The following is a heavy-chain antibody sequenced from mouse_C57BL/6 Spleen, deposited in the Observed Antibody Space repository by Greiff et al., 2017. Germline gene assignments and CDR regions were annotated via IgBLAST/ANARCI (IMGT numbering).Heavy chain of an antibody. D-gene: IGHD2-2*01. J-gene: IGHJ4*01. Sequence: LQESGAELVRPGASVKMSCKASGYTFTSYNMHWVKQTPRQGLEWIGAIYPGNGDTSYNQKFKGKATLTVDKSSSPAYMQLSSLTSEDSAVYFCARGREYGYDDAMDYWGQGTSVTVSS. CDR2: IYPGNGDT. CDR3: ARGREYGYDDAMDY. V-gene: IGHV1-12*01. CDR1: GYTFTSYN.